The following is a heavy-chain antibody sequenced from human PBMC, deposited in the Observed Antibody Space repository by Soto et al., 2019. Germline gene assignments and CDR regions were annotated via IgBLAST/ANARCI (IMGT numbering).Heavy chain of an antibody. CDR1: GFTFISYW. V-gene: IGHV3-7*01. CDR2: INRDGSER. Sequence: PGGSLRLSCEAYGFTFISYWMGWVRQAPGKWLEWVASINRDGSERYYVDSVKGRFTISRDNAKNSVYLQMNSLRAEDSAVYYCARDPIHGDGYVFGSWGQGA. J-gene: IGHJ5*01. CDR3: ARDPIHGDGYVFGS. D-gene: IGHD5-12*01.